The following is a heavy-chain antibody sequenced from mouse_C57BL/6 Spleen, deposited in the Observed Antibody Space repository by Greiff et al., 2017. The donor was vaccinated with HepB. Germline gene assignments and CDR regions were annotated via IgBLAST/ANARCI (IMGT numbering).Heavy chain of an antibody. Sequence: DVMLVESGGGLVKPGGSLKLSCAASGFTFSDYGMHWVRQAPEKGLEWVAYISSGSSTIYYADTVKGRFTISRDNAKNTLFLQMTSLRSEDTAMYYCARDDGYWFAYWGQGTLVTVSA. CDR2: ISSGSSTI. CDR3: ARDDGYWFAY. D-gene: IGHD2-3*01. CDR1: GFTFSDYG. J-gene: IGHJ3*01. V-gene: IGHV5-17*01.